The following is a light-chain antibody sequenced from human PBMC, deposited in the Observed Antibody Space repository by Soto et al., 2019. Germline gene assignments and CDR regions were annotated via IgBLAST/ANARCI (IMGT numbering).Light chain of an antibody. CDR1: QGVLYSSNNKDY. J-gene: IGKJ5*01. CDR3: QQYYGAPIT. V-gene: IGKV4-1*01. CDR2: WAS. Sequence: DLQMTRSPDSLAVSMGERATINCKSSQGVLYSSNNKDYLAWYQQKLGQPPKLLIYWASTRESGVPDRFSGSGSGTDFTLTISSLQAEDVAVYYCQQYYGAPITFGQGTRPEIK.